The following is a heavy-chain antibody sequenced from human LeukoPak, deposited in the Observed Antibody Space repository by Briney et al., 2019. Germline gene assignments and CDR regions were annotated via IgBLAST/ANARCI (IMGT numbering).Heavy chain of an antibody. V-gene: IGHV4-59*08. D-gene: IGHD5-24*01. CDR3: ARRTRDRYGFDY. Sequence: SETLSLTCTVSGASLTSYYWSWFRQSPGKGLEWIGHIFYSGSANYNPSLKSRVTISVDTSKTQFSLKLSSVTAADTAVYYCARRTRDRYGFDYWGQGTLVSVSS. J-gene: IGHJ4*02. CDR1: GASLTSYY. CDR2: IFYSGSA.